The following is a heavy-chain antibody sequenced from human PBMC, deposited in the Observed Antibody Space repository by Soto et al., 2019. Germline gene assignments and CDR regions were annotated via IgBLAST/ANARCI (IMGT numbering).Heavy chain of an antibody. CDR1: GYTFTSYG. CDR2: ISAYNGNT. J-gene: IGHJ3*02. Sequence: ASVKVSCKASGYTFTSYGISWVRQAPGQGLEWMGWISAYNGNTNYAQKLQGRVTMTTDTSTSTAYMELRSLRSDDTAVYYCARDYDYIWGSYRFNPLNAFDIWGQGTMVTVSS. CDR3: ARDYDYIWGSYRFNPLNAFDI. V-gene: IGHV1-18*01. D-gene: IGHD3-16*02.